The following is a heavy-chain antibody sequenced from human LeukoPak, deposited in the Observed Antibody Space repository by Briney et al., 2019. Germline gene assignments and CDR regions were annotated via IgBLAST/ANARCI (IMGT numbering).Heavy chain of an antibody. J-gene: IGHJ3*02. CDR3: ARRGTGGRSFDI. V-gene: IGHV4-61*01. CDR1: GGSVSSGIYY. Sequence: SETLSLTCTVSGGSVSSGIYYWTWIRQPPGKGLEWIGYISYSGSTNFNPSLKSRVTISVDTSKNQFSLNLSSVTAADTAVYYCARRGTGGRSFDIWGQGTMVTVSS. D-gene: IGHD2-8*02. CDR2: ISYSGST.